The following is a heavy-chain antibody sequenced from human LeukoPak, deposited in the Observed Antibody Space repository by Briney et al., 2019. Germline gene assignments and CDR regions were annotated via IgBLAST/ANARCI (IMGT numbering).Heavy chain of an antibody. CDR3: AIPGESSRDFDY. J-gene: IGHJ4*02. D-gene: IGHD6-13*01. CDR1: GYTLTELS. CDR2: FDPEDGET. Sequence: GASVKVSCKVSGYTLTELSMHWVRQAPGKGLEWMGGFDPEDGETTYAQKFQGRVTMTEETSTDTAYMELSSLRSEDTAVYYCAIPGESSRDFDYWGQGTLVTVSS. V-gene: IGHV1-24*01.